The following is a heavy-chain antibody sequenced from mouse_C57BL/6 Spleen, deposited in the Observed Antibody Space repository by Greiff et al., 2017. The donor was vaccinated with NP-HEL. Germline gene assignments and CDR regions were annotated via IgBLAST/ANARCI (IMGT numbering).Heavy chain of an antibody. CDR1: GYTFTSYT. D-gene: IGHD4-1*01. Sequence: QVQLQQSGAELARPGASVKMSCKASGYTFTSYTMHWVKQRPGQGLEWIGYINPSSGYTKYNQKFKDKATLTADKSSSTAYMQLSSLTSEDSAVYYCAREGTGLYYFDYWGQGTTLTVSS. CDR3: AREGTGLYYFDY. V-gene: IGHV1-4*01. CDR2: INPSSGYT. J-gene: IGHJ2*01.